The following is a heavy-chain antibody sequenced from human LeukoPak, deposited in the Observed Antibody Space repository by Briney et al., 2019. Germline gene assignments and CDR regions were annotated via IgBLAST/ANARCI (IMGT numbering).Heavy chain of an antibody. J-gene: IGHJ5*01. CDR2: ISYDGSKK. CDR1: GFTFSTYA. V-gene: IGHV3-30*04. D-gene: IGHD2-2*01. CDR3: ARDYSSTSVLDS. Sequence: PGGSLRLSCAASGFTFSTYALHWVRQAPGKGLEWVAVISYDGSKKYYADSLKGRFTISTDNSKNTLFLQMNSLRAEDTAVYYCARDYSSTSVLDSWGQGTLVTVSS.